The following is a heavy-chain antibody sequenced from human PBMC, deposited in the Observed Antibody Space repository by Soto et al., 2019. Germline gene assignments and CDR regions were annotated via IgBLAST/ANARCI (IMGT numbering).Heavy chain of an antibody. D-gene: IGHD3-10*02. CDR3: ARDVPGGMDV. Sequence: EVQLLESGGGLVQPGESLRLSCAASGFTSSNSAMSWVRQAPGKGLEWVSGISGSGGSTYYADSVKGRFTISRDNSKNTLYLQMNSLRDEDTAVYYCARDVPGGMDVWGQGTTVTVSS. J-gene: IGHJ6*02. V-gene: IGHV3-23*01. CDR2: ISGSGGST. CDR1: GFTSSNSA.